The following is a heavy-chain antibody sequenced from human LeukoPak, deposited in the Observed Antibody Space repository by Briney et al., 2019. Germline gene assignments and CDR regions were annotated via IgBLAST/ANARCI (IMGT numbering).Heavy chain of an antibody. V-gene: IGHV3-30-3*01. CDR2: ISYDGSNK. CDR3: ARGGFCSSTSCPYWFDP. J-gene: IGHJ5*02. CDR1: GFTLSNFW. Sequence: LSGESLRLSCTASGFTLSNFWMGWVRQAPGKGLEWVAVISYDGSNKYYADSVKGRSTISRDNSKNTLYLQTNSLRAEDTAVYYCARGGFCSSTSCPYWFDPWGQGTLVTVSS. D-gene: IGHD2-2*01.